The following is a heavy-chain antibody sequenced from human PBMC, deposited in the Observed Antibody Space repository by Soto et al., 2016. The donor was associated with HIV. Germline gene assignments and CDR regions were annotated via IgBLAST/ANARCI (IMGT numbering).Heavy chain of an antibody. CDR1: GASISSGAYC. CDR2: ICNTGST. J-gene: IGHJ6*03. V-gene: IGHV4-39*01. D-gene: IGHD3-3*01. CDR3: ARQAADRFWSEHHYYMDV. Sequence: QLRLQESGPGLVKPSETLSLTCTVSGASISSGAYCWGWIRQPPGQGLEWLGTICNTGSTYYSPSLKSRLTTSADTSKNQFSLKLTSVTAADTAIYYCARQAADRFWSEHHYYMDVVGQRDHGHRLI.